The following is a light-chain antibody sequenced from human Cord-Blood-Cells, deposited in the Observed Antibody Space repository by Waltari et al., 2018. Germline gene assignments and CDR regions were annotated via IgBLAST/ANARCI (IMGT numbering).Light chain of an antibody. CDR2: WAS. Sequence: DIVMTQSPDSLAVSLGARATIQCKSSQSVLYSSNNKNYLAWYQQKPGQPPKLLIYWASTRESGVPDRFSGSGSGTDFTLTISSLQAEDVAVYYCQQYYSTPITFGQGTRLEIK. CDR1: QSVLYSSNNKNY. CDR3: QQYYSTPIT. V-gene: IGKV4-1*01. J-gene: IGKJ5*01.